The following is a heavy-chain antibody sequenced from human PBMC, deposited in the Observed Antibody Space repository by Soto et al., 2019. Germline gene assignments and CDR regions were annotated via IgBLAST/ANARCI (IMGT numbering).Heavy chain of an antibody. Sequence: QVQLQESGPGLVKPSQTLSLSCTVSGDSISRGGYYWNWIRQHPRKGLGWIGYIYHSGSTNYNPSLKSRVTISVDTSKNQLSLELTNVTAADTAVYYCVRDGAGADGLGWFGPWGQGILVTVSS. V-gene: IGHV4-31*03. D-gene: IGHD3-10*01. J-gene: IGHJ5*02. CDR2: IYHSGST. CDR1: GDSISRGGYY. CDR3: VRDGAGADGLGWFGP.